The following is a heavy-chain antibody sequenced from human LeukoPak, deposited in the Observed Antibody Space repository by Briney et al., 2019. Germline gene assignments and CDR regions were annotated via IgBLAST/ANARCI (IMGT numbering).Heavy chain of an antibody. CDR2: IYYSGST. D-gene: IGHD3-9*01. V-gene: IGHV4-39*01. J-gene: IGHJ5*02. Sequence: SETLSLTCTVSGGSISSSSYYWGWIRQPPGKGLEWIGSIYYSGSTYYNPSLKSRVTISVDTSKNQSSLKLSSVTAADTAVYYCARRGDVLRYFDWSRPNWFDPWGQGTLVTVS. CDR3: ARRGDVLRYFDWSRPNWFDP. CDR1: GGSISSSSYY.